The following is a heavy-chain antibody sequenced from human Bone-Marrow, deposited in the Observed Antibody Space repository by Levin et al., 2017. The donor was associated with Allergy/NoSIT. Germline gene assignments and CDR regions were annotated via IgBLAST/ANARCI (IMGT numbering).Heavy chain of an antibody. CDR3: ARRVVNSGSYFGVDNWFDP. V-gene: IGHV1-18*01. CDR1: GYTFTSYG. J-gene: IGHJ5*02. CDR2: ISAYNGNT. D-gene: IGHD1-26*01. Sequence: ASVKVSCKASGYTFTSYGISWVRQAPGQGLEWMGWISAYNGNTNYAQKLQGRVTMTTDTSTSTAYMELRSLRSDDTAVYYCARRVVNSGSYFGVDNWFDPWGQGTLVTVSS.